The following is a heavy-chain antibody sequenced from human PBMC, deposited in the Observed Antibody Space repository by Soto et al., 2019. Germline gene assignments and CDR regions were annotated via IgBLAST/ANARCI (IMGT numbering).Heavy chain of an antibody. CDR3: ARDMNGVLGMGH. CDR2: IYYSGST. J-gene: IGHJ4*02. D-gene: IGHD2-8*01. Sequence: QVQLQESGPGLVKPSQTLSLTCTVSGGSISSGGYYWSWIRQHPGKGLEWIGYIYYSGSTYYNPTLKSRVTISVDTSKIQFSLKLSSVTAADTAVYYCARDMNGVLGMGHWGQGTLVTVSS. CDR1: GGSISSGGYY. V-gene: IGHV4-31*03.